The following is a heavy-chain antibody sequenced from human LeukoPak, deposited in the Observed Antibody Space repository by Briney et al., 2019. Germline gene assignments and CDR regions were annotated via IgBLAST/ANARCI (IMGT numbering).Heavy chain of an antibody. J-gene: IGHJ4*02. V-gene: IGHV3-23*01. CDR3: AKAEYPTLYYYDSSGYGFDY. Sequence: GGSLRLSCAASGFTSSRYWMSWVRQAPGKGLEWVSAISGSGGSTYYADSVKGRFTISRDNSKNTLYLQMNSLRAEDTAVYYCAKAEYPTLYYYDSSGYGFDYWGQGTLVTVSS. CDR1: GFTSSRYW. D-gene: IGHD3-22*01. CDR2: ISGSGGST.